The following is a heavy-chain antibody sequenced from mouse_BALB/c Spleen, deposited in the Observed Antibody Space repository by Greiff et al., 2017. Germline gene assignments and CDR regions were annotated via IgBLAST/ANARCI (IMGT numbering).Heavy chain of an antibody. CDR3: ARDSGVRRAWFAY. Sequence: VQVVESGPGLVAPSQSLSITCTVSGFSLTSYGVHWVRQPPGKGLEWLGVIWAGGSTNYNSALMSRLSISKDNSKSQVFLKMNSLQTDDTAMYYCARDSGVRRAWFAYWGQGTLVTVSA. V-gene: IGHV2-9*02. CDR1: GFSLTSYG. J-gene: IGHJ3*01. D-gene: IGHD2-14*01. CDR2: IWAGGST.